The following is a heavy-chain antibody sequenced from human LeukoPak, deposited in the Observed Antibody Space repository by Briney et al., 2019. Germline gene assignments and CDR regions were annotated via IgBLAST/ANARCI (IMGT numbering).Heavy chain of an antibody. D-gene: IGHD6-25*01. CDR3: TGGTAYSGYGGY. V-gene: IGHV3-53*01. J-gene: IGHJ4*02. CDR2: IHTGGNT. Sequence: GGSLRLSCAASGFIVRSNYMNWVRQAPGKGLEWVSVIHTGGNTDYADSVKGRFTVSRDNSQNTIYLHMNSLRAEDTAVYYCTGGTAYSGYGGYWGQGTLVTVSS. CDR1: GFIVRSNY.